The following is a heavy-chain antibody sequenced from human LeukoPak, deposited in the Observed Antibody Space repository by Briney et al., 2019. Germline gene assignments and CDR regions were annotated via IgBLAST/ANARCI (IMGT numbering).Heavy chain of an antibody. V-gene: IGHV4-34*01. CDR3: MRGRRYTSSWSPFYYYIDV. J-gene: IGHJ6*03. CDR1: GGSLSVYY. D-gene: IGHD6-13*01. CDR2: INHSGSA. Sequence: PSETLSLTCGVFGGSLSVYYWGWIRQSPGKGLEWIGEINHSGSANSNTSLKRRVTLSLDMSKNEFSLKMSSVTAADTAVYYCMRGRRYTSSWSPFYYYIDVWGKGTTVTVSS.